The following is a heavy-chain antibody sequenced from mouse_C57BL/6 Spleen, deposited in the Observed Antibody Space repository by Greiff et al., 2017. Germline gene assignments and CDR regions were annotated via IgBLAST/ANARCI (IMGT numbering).Heavy chain of an antibody. J-gene: IGHJ3*01. CDR1: GFTFSSYG. V-gene: IGHV5-6*01. Sequence: VQLKESGGDLVKPGGSLKLSCAASGFTFSSYGMSWVRQTPDKRLEWVATISSGGSYTYYPDSVKGRFTISRDNAKNTLYLQMSSLKSEDTAMYYSFYYDGGKGFAYWGQGTLVTVSA. CDR2: ISSGGSYT. CDR3: FYYDGGKGFAY. D-gene: IGHD2-4*01.